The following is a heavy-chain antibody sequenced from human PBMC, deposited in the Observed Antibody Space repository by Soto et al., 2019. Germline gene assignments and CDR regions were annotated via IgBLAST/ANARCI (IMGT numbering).Heavy chain of an antibody. Sequence: GGSLRLSCAASGFTFSDYYMSWIRQAPGKGLEWVSYISSSSSYTNYADSVKGRFTISRDNSKNTLYLQMNSLRAEDTAVYYCAKERRGAAVAGVDAFDIWGQGTMVTVSS. V-gene: IGHV3-11*05. J-gene: IGHJ3*02. CDR1: GFTFSDYY. CDR2: ISSSSSYT. D-gene: IGHD6-19*01. CDR3: AKERRGAAVAGVDAFDI.